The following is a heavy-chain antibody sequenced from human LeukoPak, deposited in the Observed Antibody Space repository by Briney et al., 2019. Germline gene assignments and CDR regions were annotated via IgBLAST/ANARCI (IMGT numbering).Heavy chain of an antibody. V-gene: IGHV3-30*18. CDR3: AKDGGLYGERVY. D-gene: IGHD3-16*01. Sequence: GGSLRLSCAASGFTFSSYEMNWVRQAPGKGLEWVAVISYDGSNKYYADSVKGRFTISRDNSKNTLYLQMNSLRAEDTAVYYCAKDGGLYGERVYWGQGTLVTVSS. CDR1: GFTFSSYE. J-gene: IGHJ4*02. CDR2: ISYDGSNK.